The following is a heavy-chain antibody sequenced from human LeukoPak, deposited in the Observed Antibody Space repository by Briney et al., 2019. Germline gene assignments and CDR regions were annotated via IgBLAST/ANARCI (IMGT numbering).Heavy chain of an antibody. V-gene: IGHV4-61*02. Sequence: SQTLSLTCTVSGGSISSGSYYWSWIRQPAGKGLEWIGRIYTSGSTKYNTSLKSRITISVDTSKNQFSLTLSSVTAADTAVYYCARDRRYSYGTGFDPWGQGTLVTVSS. D-gene: IGHD5-18*01. CDR2: IYTSGST. J-gene: IGHJ5*02. CDR3: ARDRRYSYGTGFDP. CDR1: GGSISSGSYY.